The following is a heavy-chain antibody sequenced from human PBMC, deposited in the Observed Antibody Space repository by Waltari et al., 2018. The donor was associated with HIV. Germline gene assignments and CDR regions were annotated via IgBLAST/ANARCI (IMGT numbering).Heavy chain of an antibody. V-gene: IGHV1-18*04. CDR1: GFSFTKYG. CDR2: IQTYTGNT. CDR3: RRDLSPMGKSGWYDS. Sequence: QVRLVQSGAEVKKPGASVKVSCKASGFSFTKYGFSWVRQAPGQGLEWMGWIQTYTGNTDSAEEFQGRVTMTRDTFTNTSYMELTTLKSDDAAIYYCRRDLSPMGKSGWYDSWGQGTVVTVSS. D-gene: IGHD6-19*01. J-gene: IGHJ1*01.